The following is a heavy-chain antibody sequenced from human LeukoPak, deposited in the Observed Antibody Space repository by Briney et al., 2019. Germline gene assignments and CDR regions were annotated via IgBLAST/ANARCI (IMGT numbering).Heavy chain of an antibody. CDR3: ARDSVGIAVADKSYYYYGMDV. D-gene: IGHD6-19*01. J-gene: IGHJ6*02. V-gene: IGHV3-30-3*01. CDR1: GFTFISYA. Sequence: GGSLRLSCAASGFTFISYAMHWVRQAPGKGLEWVAVISYDGSNKYYADSVKGRFTISRDNTKNTLYLQMNSLRAEDTAVYYCARDSVGIAVADKSYYYYGMDVWGQGTTVTVSS. CDR2: ISYDGSNK.